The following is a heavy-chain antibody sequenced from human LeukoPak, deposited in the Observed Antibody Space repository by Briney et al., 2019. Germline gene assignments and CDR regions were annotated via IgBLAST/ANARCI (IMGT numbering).Heavy chain of an antibody. CDR1: GFTFSSYW. CDR2: IKQDGSEK. D-gene: IGHD4/OR15-4a*01. V-gene: IGHV3-7*01. J-gene: IGHJ4*02. CDR3: ARDTLGEGEDANYAVYYFDY. Sequence: GGSLRLSCAASGFTFSSYWMSWVRQAPGKGLEWVANIKQDGSEKYYAGSVKGRFTISRDNGKNSLDLQMNSLRADDTAVYYCARDTLGEGEDANYAVYYFDYWGQGTVVTVSS.